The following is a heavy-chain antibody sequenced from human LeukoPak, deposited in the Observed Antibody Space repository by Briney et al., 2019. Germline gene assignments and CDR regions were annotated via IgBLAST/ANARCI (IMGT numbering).Heavy chain of an antibody. CDR3: AKVGQWLRLEDPGY. J-gene: IGHJ4*02. Sequence: GRSLRLSCAASGFTFSSYGMHWVRQAPGKGLEWVAVISYDGSNKYYADSVKGRFTISRDNSKNTLYLQMNSLRAEDTAVYYCAKVGQWLRLEDPGYWGQGTLVTVSS. V-gene: IGHV3-30*18. D-gene: IGHD5-12*01. CDR1: GFTFSSYG. CDR2: ISYDGSNK.